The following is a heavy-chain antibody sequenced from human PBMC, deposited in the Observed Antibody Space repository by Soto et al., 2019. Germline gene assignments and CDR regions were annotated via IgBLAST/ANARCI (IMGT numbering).Heavy chain of an antibody. J-gene: IGHJ5*02. D-gene: IGHD2-2*01. Sequence: QVTLKESGPVLVKPTETLTLACTVSGFSLSNTYMGVSWIRQPPGKALELLAHIFSNDEKSYSTSLKCRLTISKDTSRSQVVLTMTNMDPVDTATYYCARSYYYRVTSSCDWFDPWGQGTLVTVSS. V-gene: IGHV2-26*01. CDR1: GFSLSNTYMG. CDR3: ARSYYYRVTSSCDWFDP. CDR2: IFSNDEK.